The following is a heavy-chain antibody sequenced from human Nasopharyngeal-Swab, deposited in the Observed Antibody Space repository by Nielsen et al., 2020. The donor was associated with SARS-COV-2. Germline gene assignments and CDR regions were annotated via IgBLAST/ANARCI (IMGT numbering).Heavy chain of an antibody. V-gene: IGHV3-33*01. CDR1: GFTLITYA. CDR3: ARNWPQFDS. CDR2: IWSDSSNT. J-gene: IGHJ4*02. Sequence: GGSLILSCTTSGFTLITYAMHWVRQAPGKGLEWVALIWSDSSNTLYADSVQGRFTISRDNSKNTLFLEMNSLRAEDTALYYCARNWPQFDSWGQGTLVTVSS.